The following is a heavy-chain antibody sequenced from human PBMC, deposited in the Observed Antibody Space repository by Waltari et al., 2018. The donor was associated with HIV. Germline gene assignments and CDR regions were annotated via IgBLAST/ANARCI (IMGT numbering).Heavy chain of an antibody. CDR3: ARVPYYYDSSGRMGITFDY. J-gene: IGHJ4*02. CDR1: GGSFRGYS. D-gene: IGHD3-22*01. CDR2: INQSGST. V-gene: IGHV4-34*01. Sequence: QVQLQPWGAGLLKPSETLSLTGAVYGGSFRGYSWIWIRQPPGKGLEWIGEINQSGSTNYNPSLKSRVTISVDTSKNQFSLKLSSVTAADTAVYYCARVPYYYDSSGRMGITFDYWGQGTLVTVSS.